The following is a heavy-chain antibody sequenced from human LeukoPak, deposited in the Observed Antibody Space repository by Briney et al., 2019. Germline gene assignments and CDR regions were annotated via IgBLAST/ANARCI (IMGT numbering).Heavy chain of an antibody. V-gene: IGHV3-9*01. CDR1: GFTFADYA. Sequence: PGGSLRRSCAASGFTFADYAMHWVRQAPGKGLEWVSGISWNSGSIGYADSVKGRFTISRDNAKNSLYLQMNSLRAEDTALYYCSKVREYSYGDAFDIWGQGTMATVSS. CDR3: SKVREYSYGDAFDI. CDR2: ISWNSGSI. D-gene: IGHD5-18*01. J-gene: IGHJ3*02.